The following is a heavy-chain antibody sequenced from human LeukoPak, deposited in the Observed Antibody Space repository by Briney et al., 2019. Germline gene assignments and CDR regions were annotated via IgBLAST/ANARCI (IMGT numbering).Heavy chain of an antibody. Sequence: SVKVSCKASGGTLSSYAISWVRQAPGQGLEWMGRIIPILGIANYAQKFQGRVTITADKSTSTAYMELSSLRSEDTAVYYCARGDHYDFWSGYYKSNWFDPWGQGTLVTVSS. CDR3: ARGDHYDFWSGYYKSNWFDP. D-gene: IGHD3-3*01. CDR2: IIPILGIA. CDR1: GGTLSSYA. V-gene: IGHV1-69*04. J-gene: IGHJ5*02.